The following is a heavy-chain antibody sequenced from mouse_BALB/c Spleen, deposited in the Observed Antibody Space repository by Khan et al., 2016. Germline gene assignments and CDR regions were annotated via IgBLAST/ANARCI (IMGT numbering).Heavy chain of an antibody. CDR1: GYTFTNFW. J-gene: IGHJ3*01. CDR2: IYPGDGDT. CDR3: ARGRFDLFTY. V-gene: IGHV1-87*01. Sequence: QVRLQQSGAELARPGASVKLSCKASGYTFTNFWIQWVKQRPGQGLEWLGAIYPGDGDTRYTQKFRGKATLTADKSSSTAYMQLSSLASEDSADYYCARGRFDLFTYWGQGTLVTVSS.